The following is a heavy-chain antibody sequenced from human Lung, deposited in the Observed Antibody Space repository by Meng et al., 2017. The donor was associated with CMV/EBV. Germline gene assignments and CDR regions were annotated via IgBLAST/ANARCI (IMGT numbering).Heavy chain of an antibody. J-gene: IGHJ6*02. CDR3: ARQVVPAAKANYYYYYGMDV. Sequence: SXKGSGYSFTSYWIGWVRQMPGKGLEWMGIIYPGDSDTRYSPSFQGQVTISADKSISTAYLQWSSLKASDTAMYYCARQVVPAAKANYYYYYGMDVWXQGTRVTVSS. D-gene: IGHD2-2*01. CDR1: GYSFTSYW. V-gene: IGHV5-51*01. CDR2: IYPGDSDT.